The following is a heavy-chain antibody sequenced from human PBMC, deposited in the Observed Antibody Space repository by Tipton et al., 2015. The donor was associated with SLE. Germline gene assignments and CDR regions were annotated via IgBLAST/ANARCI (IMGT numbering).Heavy chain of an antibody. CDR2: INHSGST. V-gene: IGHV4-39*07. D-gene: IGHD5-12*01. Sequence: LRLSCTVSGGSISSSSYYWSWIRQPPGKGLEWIGEINHSGSTNYNPSLKSRVTISVDTSKNQFSLKLSSVTAADTAVYYCAREDEGYDTYYYYYGMDVWGQGTTVTVSS. CDR1: GGSISSSSYY. CDR3: AREDEGYDTYYYYYGMDV. J-gene: IGHJ6*02.